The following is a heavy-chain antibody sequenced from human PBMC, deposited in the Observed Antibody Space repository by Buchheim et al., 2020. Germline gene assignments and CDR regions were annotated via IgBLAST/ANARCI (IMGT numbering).Heavy chain of an antibody. V-gene: IGHV3-30*18. D-gene: IGHD1-26*01. J-gene: IGHJ5*02. Sequence: QVHLVESGGGVVQPGRSLRLSCAASGFDFSGCGMHWGRQAPGKGLEWVAVISSDGNKKSYADSVNVRFTISRDNSRNKLYLKMDSLWPEDTAVYYCAKDLSGSYWSADHWGQGTL. CDR2: ISSDGNKK. CDR3: AKDLSGSYWSADH. CDR1: GFDFSGCG.